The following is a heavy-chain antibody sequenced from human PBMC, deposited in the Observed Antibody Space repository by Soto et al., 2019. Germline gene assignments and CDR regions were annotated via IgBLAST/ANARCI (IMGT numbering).Heavy chain of an antibody. V-gene: IGHV3-23*01. CDR2: ISGSGGST. CDR3: AKDQGYCSSTSCPKTNSSSWYNWFDP. CDR1: GFTFSSYA. D-gene: IGHD2-2*01. J-gene: IGHJ5*02. Sequence: PGGSLRLSCAASGFTFSSYAMSWVRQAPGKGLEWVSAISGSGGSTYYADSVKGRFTISRDNSKNTLYLQMNSLRAEDTAVYYCAKDQGYCSSTSCPKTNSSSWYNWFDPWGQGTLVTVSS.